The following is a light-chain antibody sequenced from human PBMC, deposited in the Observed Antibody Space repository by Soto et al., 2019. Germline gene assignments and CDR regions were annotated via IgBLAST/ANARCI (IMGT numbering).Light chain of an antibody. CDR1: SSNIGSNT. V-gene: IGLV1-44*01. Sequence: QPVLTQPPSASGTPGQRVTISCSGSSSNIGSNTVNWYQQLPGTAPKLLIYSNNQRPSGVPDRLSGSKSGTSASLAISGLQSEDEADYYCAAWDDGLNGWVFGGGTQLNVL. CDR3: AAWDDGLNGWV. CDR2: SNN. J-gene: IGLJ3*02.